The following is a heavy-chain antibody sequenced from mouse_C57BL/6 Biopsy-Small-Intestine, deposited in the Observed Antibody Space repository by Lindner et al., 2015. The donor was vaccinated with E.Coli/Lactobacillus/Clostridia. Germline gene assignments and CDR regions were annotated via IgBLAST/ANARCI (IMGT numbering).Heavy chain of an antibody. CDR2: INPSGGSS. CDR1: EYTFSDYY. D-gene: IGHD1-1*02. J-gene: IGHJ4*01. CDR3: VRGGWEPRGWLDP. Sequence: SVKVSCKASEYTFSDYYIHWVRQAPGQGLEWMGIINPSGGSSTYAQEFQGRVTLTRDTSTTTVYMELSSLRSEDTAVYYCVRGGWEPRGWLDPWGQGTLVTVSS. V-gene: IGHV1S12*01.